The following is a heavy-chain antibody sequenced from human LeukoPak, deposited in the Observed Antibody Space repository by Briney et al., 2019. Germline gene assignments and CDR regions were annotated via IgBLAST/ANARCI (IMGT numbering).Heavy chain of an antibody. J-gene: IGHJ4*02. CDR2: IYTSGST. CDR1: GGSISSGSYY. V-gene: IGHV4-61*02. CDR3: ARDRTYYYDI. Sequence: SETLSLTCTVSGGSISSGSYYWSWIRQPAGKGLEWIGRIYTSGSTNYNPSLKSRVTISVDTSKNQFSLKLSSVTAADTAVYYCARDRTYYYDIWGRGTLVTVSS. D-gene: IGHD3-22*01.